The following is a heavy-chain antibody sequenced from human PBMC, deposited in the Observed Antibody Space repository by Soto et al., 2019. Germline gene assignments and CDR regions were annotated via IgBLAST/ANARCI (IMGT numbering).Heavy chain of an antibody. J-gene: IGHJ6*02. V-gene: IGHV3-15*07. D-gene: IGHD3-10*01. CDR3: TTDLDGSGSTDYYYYGMDV. Sequence: EVQLVESGGGLVKPGGSLRLSCAASGFTFSNAWMNWVRQAPGKGLEWVGRIKSKTDGGTTDYAAPVKGRFTISRDDSKNTLYLQMNSLKTEDTAVYYCTTDLDGSGSTDYYYYGMDVWGQGTTVTVSS. CDR1: GFTFSNAW. CDR2: IKSKTDGGTT.